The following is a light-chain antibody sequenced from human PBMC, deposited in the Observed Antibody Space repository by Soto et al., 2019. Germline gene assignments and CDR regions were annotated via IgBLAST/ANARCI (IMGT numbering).Light chain of an antibody. J-gene: IGLJ2*01. CDR2: GIT. CDR3: QSYDSSLDVV. CDR1: SSNIGAGYD. Sequence: QSVLTQPPSVSGAPGQRVTISCTGSSSNIGAGYDVHWYQQLPGTAPKLLIYGITNRPSGVPDRFSGSKSGNSASLAITGLQADDEADYYCQSYDSSLDVVFGGGTKVTVL. V-gene: IGLV1-40*01.